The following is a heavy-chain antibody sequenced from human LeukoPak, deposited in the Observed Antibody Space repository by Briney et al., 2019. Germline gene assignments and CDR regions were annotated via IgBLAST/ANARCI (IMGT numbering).Heavy chain of an antibody. Sequence: SETLSLTCTVSGGSISSYYWSWIRQPAGKGLEWIGRIYTSGSTNYNPSLKSRVTMSVDTSKNQFSLKLSSVTAADTAVYYCARDRPGGYSYGYDAFDIWGQGTMVTVSS. CDR3: ARDRPGGYSYGYDAFDI. D-gene: IGHD5-18*01. V-gene: IGHV4-4*07. CDR2: IYTSGST. J-gene: IGHJ3*02. CDR1: GGSISSYY.